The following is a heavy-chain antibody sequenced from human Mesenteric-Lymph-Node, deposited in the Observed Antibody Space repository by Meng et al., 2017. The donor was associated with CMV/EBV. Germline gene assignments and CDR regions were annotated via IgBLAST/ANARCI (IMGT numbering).Heavy chain of an antibody. CDR3: AREVRGVASSGNDYFDF. D-gene: IGHD6-13*01. J-gene: IGHJ4*02. CDR2: IYGGNSNT. Sequence: YPFRNYGLHWVPQAPGKSVEWMGWIYGGNSNTRYSQKFQGRVALTRDTAASTVYMELSSLRSDDTALYYCAREVRGVASSGNDYFDFWGRGTLVTVSS. CDR1: YPFRNYG. V-gene: IGHV1-3*01.